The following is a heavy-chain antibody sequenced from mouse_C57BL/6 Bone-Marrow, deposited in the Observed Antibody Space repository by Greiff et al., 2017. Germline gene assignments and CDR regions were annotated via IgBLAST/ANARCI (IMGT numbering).Heavy chain of an antibody. CDR2: IRNKANGYTT. J-gene: IGHJ2*01. V-gene: IGHV7-3*01. CDR3: ERYRGGLDY. CDR1: GFTFTDYY. Sequence: EVKLVESGGGLVQPGGSLSLSCAASGFTFTDYYMSWVRQPPGKALEWLGFIRNKANGYTTEYSASVKGRFTISRYNSQSILYLQMNALRSEASATYYCERYRGGLDYWGQGTTLTVSS.